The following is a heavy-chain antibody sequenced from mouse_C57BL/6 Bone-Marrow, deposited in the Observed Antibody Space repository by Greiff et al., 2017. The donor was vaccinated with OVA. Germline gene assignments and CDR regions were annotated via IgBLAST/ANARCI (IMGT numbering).Heavy chain of an antibody. V-gene: IGHV5-4*01. Sequence: EVQVVESGGGLVKPGGSQKLSCAASGFTFSSYAMSWVRQTPEKRLEWVATISDGGSYTYYPDTVKGRFTISRDNAKNNLYLQMSHLKSEDTAMYYCARDSVYCYGSAWFAYWGQGTLVTVSA. CDR2: ISDGGSYT. J-gene: IGHJ3*01. D-gene: IGHD1-1*01. CDR1: GFTFSSYA. CDR3: ARDSVYCYGSAWFAY.